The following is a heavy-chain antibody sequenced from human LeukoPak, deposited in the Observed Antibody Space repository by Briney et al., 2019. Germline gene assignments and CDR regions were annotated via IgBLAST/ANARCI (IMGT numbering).Heavy chain of an antibody. Sequence: GGSLRLSCAASGFTFSSYWMSWVRQAPGNGLEWVANIKQDGSEKYYVDSVKGRFTISRDNAKNSLYLQMNSLRAEDTAVYYCASPDHDILTGYLYWGQGTLVTVSS. V-gene: IGHV3-7*01. J-gene: IGHJ4*02. CDR3: ASPDHDILTGYLY. CDR2: IKQDGSEK. CDR1: GFTFSSYW. D-gene: IGHD3-9*01.